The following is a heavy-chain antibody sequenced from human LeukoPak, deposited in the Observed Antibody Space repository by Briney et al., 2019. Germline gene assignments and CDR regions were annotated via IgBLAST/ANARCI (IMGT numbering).Heavy chain of an antibody. J-gene: IGHJ3*02. Sequence: GGALRLSCAASGFTFSDYYMSWIRQAPGKGLEWVSYISNSGRNIYYPDSVKGRCPLSRDNAKNSLYLQMNSLRAEDTAMYYCARVHMTTVATFAFDIWGQGTVVTVSS. V-gene: IGHV3-11*01. D-gene: IGHD4-23*01. CDR1: GFTFSDYY. CDR3: ARVHMTTVATFAFDI. CDR2: ISNSGRNI.